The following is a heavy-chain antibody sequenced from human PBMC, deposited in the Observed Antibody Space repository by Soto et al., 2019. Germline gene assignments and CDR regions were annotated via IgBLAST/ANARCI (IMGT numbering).Heavy chain of an antibody. D-gene: IGHD1-20*01. CDR2: INAGNGNT. Sequence: QVQLVQSGAEEKKPGASVKVSCKASGYTFTSYAMHWVRQAPGQRLEWMGWINAGNGNTKYSQKFQGRVTITRDTSASTANMGLSSLRSEDTAVYYCARGITLPTPLDYWGQGTLVTVSS. J-gene: IGHJ4*02. CDR1: GYTFTSYA. CDR3: ARGITLPTPLDY. V-gene: IGHV1-3*05.